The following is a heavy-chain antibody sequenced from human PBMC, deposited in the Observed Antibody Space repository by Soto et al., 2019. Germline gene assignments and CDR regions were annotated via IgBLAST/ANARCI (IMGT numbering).Heavy chain of an antibody. CDR2: ISSSSITI. CDR3: ARARMVRGVTYGMDV. CDR1: GFTFSSYG. J-gene: IGHJ6*02. V-gene: IGHV3-48*02. D-gene: IGHD3-10*01. Sequence: PGGSLRLSCAASGFTFSSYGINWVRHAPWKGLEWVSYISSSSITIYYADSVKGRFTISRDNAKNSLYLQMNSLRDEDTAVYYCARARMVRGVTYGMDVWGQGTTVTVSS.